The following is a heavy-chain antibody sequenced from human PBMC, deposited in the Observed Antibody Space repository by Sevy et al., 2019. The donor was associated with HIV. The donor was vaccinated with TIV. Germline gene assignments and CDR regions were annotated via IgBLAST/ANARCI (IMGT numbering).Heavy chain of an antibody. J-gene: IGHJ4*02. V-gene: IGHV3-72*01. Sequence: GGFLRLSCAASGFTFSDHYMDWVRQAPGKGLEWVGRSSNRADRYTTEYAASVKGRFTISRDDSNYSLYLQMRSLKTEDTAVYYCTRGHHGFDYWGLGTLVTVSS. CDR1: GFTFSDHY. CDR2: SSNRADRYTT. CDR3: TRGHHGFDY.